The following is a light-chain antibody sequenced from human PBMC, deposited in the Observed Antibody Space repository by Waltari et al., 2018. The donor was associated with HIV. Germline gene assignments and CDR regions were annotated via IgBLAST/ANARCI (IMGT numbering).Light chain of an antibody. CDR1: SSNIGTNY. J-gene: IGLJ2*01. CDR3: GTWDSSLSAVV. V-gene: IGLV1-51*02. Sequence: QSVLTQPPSVSAAPGQKVTISCSGSSSNIGTNYVSWYQQLPGPAPKLLIYENNKRPSGIPDRFSGSKSGTSATLGITGLQTGDEADYYCGTWDSSLSAVVFGGGTKLTVL. CDR2: ENN.